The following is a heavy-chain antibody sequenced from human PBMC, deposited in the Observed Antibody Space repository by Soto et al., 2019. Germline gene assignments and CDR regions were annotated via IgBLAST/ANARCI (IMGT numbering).Heavy chain of an antibody. CDR2: IKQDGREE. D-gene: IGHD2-8*01. CDR1: GVTFSRYW. V-gene: IGHV3-7*01. CDR3: ARHNGHDCTNRICYSYY. Sequence: WGSVRLSGAASGVTFSRYWMRSISQAPVKGLELVANIKQDGREEYYVDSVKGRFSISRDSAKNSLNLKMNSQRAEDTAVYYCARHNGHDCTNRICYSYYCGPGAMLAVS. J-gene: IGHJ4*02.